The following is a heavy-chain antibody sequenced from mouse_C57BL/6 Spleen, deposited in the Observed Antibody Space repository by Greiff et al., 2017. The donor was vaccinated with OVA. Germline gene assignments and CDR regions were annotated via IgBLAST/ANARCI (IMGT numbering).Heavy chain of an antibody. V-gene: IGHV1-50*01. D-gene: IGHD1-1*01. CDR2: IDPSDSYT. CDR1: GYTFTSYW. J-gene: IGHJ3*01. Sequence: VQLQQSGAELVKPGASVKLSCKASGYTFTSYWMQWVKQRPGQGLEWIGEIDPSDSYTNYNQKFKGKATLTVDTSSSTAYMQLSSLTSEDSAVYYGARRTTVDPLFAYWGQGTLVTVSA. CDR3: ARRTTVDPLFAY.